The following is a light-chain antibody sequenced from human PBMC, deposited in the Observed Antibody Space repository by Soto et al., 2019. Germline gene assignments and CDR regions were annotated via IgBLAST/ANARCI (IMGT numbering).Light chain of an antibody. CDR1: QSISSN. V-gene: IGKV3-15*01. CDR2: RTS. CDR3: QQSYGTPIT. Sequence: EIVMTQSPATLSVSPGERATLSCRASQSISSNLAWYQQKPGQAPRLLMFRTSSRATGFPARFSGSGSGTDFTLTITSLQPEDFATYYCQQSYGTPITFGQGTRLEIK. J-gene: IGKJ5*01.